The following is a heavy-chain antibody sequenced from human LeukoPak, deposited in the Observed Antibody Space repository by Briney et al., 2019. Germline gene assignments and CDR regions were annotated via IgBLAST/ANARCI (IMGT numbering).Heavy chain of an antibody. Sequence: GGSLRLSCAASGFTFSSYAMSWVRQAPGKGLEWVSYISIIGSTIYYADSVKGRFTISRDNAKNSLYLQMNSLRAEDTAVYYCARSGSWGSYAFDIWGQGTMVTVSS. CDR3: ARSGSWGSYAFDI. V-gene: IGHV3-48*04. CDR2: ISIIGSTI. D-gene: IGHD2-15*01. J-gene: IGHJ3*02. CDR1: GFTFSSYA.